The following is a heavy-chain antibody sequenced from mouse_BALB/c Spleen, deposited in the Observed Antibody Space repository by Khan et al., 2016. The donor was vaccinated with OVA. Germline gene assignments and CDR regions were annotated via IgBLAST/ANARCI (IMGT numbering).Heavy chain of an antibody. CDR2: IYPGTGNT. V-gene: IGHV1-77*01. Sequence: QVRLQQSGAELARPGASVKLSCKASGYIFTDYYINWVKQRTGQGLEWIGEIYPGTGNTYYHEKFKGQATLTADKSSSTAYMQLSSLTSEDSAVYFWARLGGNYKYYYAKDFWGQGTSVTVSS. CDR3: ARLGGNYKYYYAKDF. D-gene: IGHD2-1*01. CDR1: GYIFTDYY. J-gene: IGHJ4*01.